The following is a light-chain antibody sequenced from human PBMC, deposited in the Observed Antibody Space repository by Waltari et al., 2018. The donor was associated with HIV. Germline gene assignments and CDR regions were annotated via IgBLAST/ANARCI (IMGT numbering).Light chain of an antibody. CDR1: QTINTN. CDR3: HQANSFPLT. CDR2: AAS. V-gene: IGKV1D-12*01. J-gene: IGKJ4*01. Sequence: DIQMTQSPSSVSASVGDRVTITCRASQTINTNLAWYQHKPGIAPKLLIYAASSLQSGVPSRFSGSGSGTDFTLTINTLQPEDFATYYCHQANSFPLTFGGGTRVDIK.